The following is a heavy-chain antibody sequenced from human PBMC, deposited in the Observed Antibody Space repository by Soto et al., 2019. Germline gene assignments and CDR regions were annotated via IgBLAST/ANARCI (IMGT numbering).Heavy chain of an antibody. CDR2: FDPEDGET. Sequence: ASVKVSCKVSGYTLTELSMHWVRQAPGNGLEWMGGFDPEDGETIYAQKFQGRVTMTEDTSTDTAYMELSSLRSEDTAVYYCATSTYYDFWSGYYVDYWGQGTLVTVSS. CDR3: ATSTYYDFWSGYYVDY. D-gene: IGHD3-3*01. CDR1: GYTLTELS. J-gene: IGHJ4*02. V-gene: IGHV1-24*01.